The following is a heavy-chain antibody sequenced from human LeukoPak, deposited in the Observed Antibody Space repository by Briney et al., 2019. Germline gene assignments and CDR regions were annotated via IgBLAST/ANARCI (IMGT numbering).Heavy chain of an antibody. CDR1: GFTFSSYA. CDR3: AKVYSSGWSALDY. CDR2: ISGSGGST. Sequence: GGSLRLSCATSGFTFSSYAMSWVRQAPGKGLEWVSAISGSGGSTYYADSVKGRFTISRDNSKNTLYLQMNSLRAEDTAVYYCAKVYSSGWSALDYWGQGTLVTVSS. D-gene: IGHD6-19*01. V-gene: IGHV3-23*01. J-gene: IGHJ4*02.